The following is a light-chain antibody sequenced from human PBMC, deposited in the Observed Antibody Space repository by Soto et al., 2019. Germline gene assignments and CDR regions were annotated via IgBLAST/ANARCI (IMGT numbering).Light chain of an antibody. J-gene: IGKJ3*01. CDR3: QQLNSYPFT. V-gene: IGKV1-9*01. Sequence: DIQLTQSPSFLSASVGDRVTITCRASQGISSYLAWYQQKPGKAPKLLIYAASTLQSGVPSRFSVSGAGTELTLTISSLQPEDFSTYYCQQLNSYPFTFGPGTKVDIK. CDR1: QGISSY. CDR2: AAS.